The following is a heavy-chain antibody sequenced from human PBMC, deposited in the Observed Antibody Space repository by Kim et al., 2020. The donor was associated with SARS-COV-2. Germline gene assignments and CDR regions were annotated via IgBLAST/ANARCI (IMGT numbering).Heavy chain of an antibody. CDR1: GFTFSSYG. D-gene: IGHD3-9*01. J-gene: IGHJ4*02. Sequence: GGSLRLSCAASGFTFSSYGMHWVRQAPGKGLEWVAVIWYDGSNKYYADSVKGRFTISRDNSKNTLYLQMNSLRAEDTAVYYCARDLSGYTKYYFDYWGQGTLVTVSS. V-gene: IGHV3-33*01. CDR2: IWYDGSNK. CDR3: ARDLSGYTKYYFDY.